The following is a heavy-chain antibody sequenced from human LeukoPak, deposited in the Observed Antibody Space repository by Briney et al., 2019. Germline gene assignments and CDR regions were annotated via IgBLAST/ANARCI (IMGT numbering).Heavy chain of an antibody. CDR1: GFIFRDYG. V-gene: IGHV3-23*01. CDR2: ISGSGGIT. D-gene: IGHD5-12*01. J-gene: IGHJ4*02. CDR3: AKNEVWWLPDS. Sequence: GGTLRLSCVVSGFIFRDYGLSWVRQAPGKGLEWVSAISGSGGITDYADFVKGRFTISRDNSKNTLYLQMNSLRADDTALYYCAKNEVWWLPDSWGQGTLVTVSS.